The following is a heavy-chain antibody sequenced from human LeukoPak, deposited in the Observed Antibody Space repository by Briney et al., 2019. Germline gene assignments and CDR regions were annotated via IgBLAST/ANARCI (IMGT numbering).Heavy chain of an antibody. D-gene: IGHD1-26*01. J-gene: IGHJ4*02. CDR3: AKGSRWELQTPFDY. CDR2: ISGSGGST. V-gene: IGHV3-23*01. CDR1: GLTFSSYA. Sequence: GGSLRLSCAASGLTFSSYAMSWVRQAPGKGLEWVSAISGSGGSTYYADSVKGRFTISRDNSKNTLYLQMNSLRAEDTAVYYCAKGSRWELQTPFDYWGQGTLVTVSS.